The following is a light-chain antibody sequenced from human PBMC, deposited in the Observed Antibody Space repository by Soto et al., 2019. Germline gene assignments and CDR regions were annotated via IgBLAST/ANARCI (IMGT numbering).Light chain of an antibody. J-gene: IGLJ1*01. CDR3: QSYDRSLSGYV. CDR1: NIGSKS. V-gene: IGLV3-21*02. CDR2: GDS. Sequence: SYELTQPPSVSVAPGQTARITCEGNNIGSKSVHWYQQKPGQAPVLVVYGDSDRPSGTPERFSGSDSGNTATLTIGGVEAGDEADYYCQSYDRSLSGYVFGTGTKVTVL.